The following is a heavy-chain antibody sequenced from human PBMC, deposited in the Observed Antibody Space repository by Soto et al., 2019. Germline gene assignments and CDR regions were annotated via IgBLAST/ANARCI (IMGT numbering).Heavy chain of an antibody. Sequence: PSQTLSLTCAISGDSVSSYSAAWNWIRRSPSGGLEWLGRTYYRSRFFSDYAESVKSRIIINPDTSKNQFSLQLKSVTPEDTAVYYCVRDRYSSSGWFDPWGQGTQVTVSS. J-gene: IGHJ5*02. CDR2: TYYRSRFFS. CDR3: VRDRYSSSGWFDP. V-gene: IGHV6-1*01. CDR1: GDSVSSYSAA. D-gene: IGHD3-10*01.